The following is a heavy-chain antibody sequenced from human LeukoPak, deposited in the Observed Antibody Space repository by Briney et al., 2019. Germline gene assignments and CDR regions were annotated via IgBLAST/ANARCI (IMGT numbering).Heavy chain of an antibody. Sequence: GGSLRLSRAASGFTFSNAWMSWVRQAPGKGLEWVGRIKSKTDGGTTDYAAPVKGRFTISRDDSKNTLYLQMNSLKTEDTAVYYYGLGSGRTDFDYWGQGTLVTVSS. D-gene: IGHD3-10*01. CDR2: IKSKTDGGTT. CDR3: GLGSGRTDFDY. CDR1: GFTFSNAW. V-gene: IGHV3-15*01. J-gene: IGHJ4*02.